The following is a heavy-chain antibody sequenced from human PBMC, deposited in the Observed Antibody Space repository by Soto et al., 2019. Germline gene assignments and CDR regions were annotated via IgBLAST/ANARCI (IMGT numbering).Heavy chain of an antibody. CDR3: AKVGGQNIVVVTAYFDS. CDR2: ISGSGHST. V-gene: IGHV3-23*01. J-gene: IGHJ4*02. Sequence: GGSLRLSCAASGFTFSSYAMSWVRQAPGKGLEWVSGISGSGHSTYYADSVKGRFTISRDNSKNTLYLEMNSLRAEDTAVYHCAKVGGQNIVVVTAYFDSWGQGTLVTVSS. D-gene: IGHD2-21*02. CDR1: GFTFSSYA.